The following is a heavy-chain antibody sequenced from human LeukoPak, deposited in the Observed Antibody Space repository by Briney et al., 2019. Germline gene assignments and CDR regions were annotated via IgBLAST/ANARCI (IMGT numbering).Heavy chain of an antibody. CDR1: GYSLTELS. D-gene: IGHD6-13*01. CDR2: FDPEDGET. V-gene: IGHV1-24*01. Sequence: GASVKVSFYVSGYSLTELSMHCVRQAPGRGLEWMGGFDPEDGETIYAQKLQGRVTMTEDTSTDTAYMELSSLRSEDMAVYYCARLAAAGTFFDYWGQGTLVTVSS. CDR3: ARLAAAGTFFDY. J-gene: IGHJ4*02.